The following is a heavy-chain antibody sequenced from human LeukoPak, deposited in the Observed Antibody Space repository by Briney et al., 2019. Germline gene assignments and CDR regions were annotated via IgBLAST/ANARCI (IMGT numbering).Heavy chain of an antibody. CDR2: IWYDGINK. J-gene: IGHJ5*02. CDR3: ARGHYGDNVWWLDP. Sequence: PGGSLRLSCAASGFTFSNYGIHWVRQAPGKXXXXXXVIWYDGINKYYADSVKGRFTISRDNSKNTVYLQMNSLRAEETALYYCARGHYGDNVWWLDPWGQGTLVTVSS. CDR1: GFTFSNYG. D-gene: IGHD4-17*01. V-gene: IGHV3-33*01.